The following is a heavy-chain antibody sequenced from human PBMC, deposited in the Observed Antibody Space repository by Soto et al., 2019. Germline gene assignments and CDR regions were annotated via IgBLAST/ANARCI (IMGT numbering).Heavy chain of an antibody. CDR1: GFTFSSYS. CDR2: ISSSSSYI. J-gene: IGHJ5*02. Sequence: PGGSLRLSCAASGFTFSSYSMNWVRQAPGKGLEWVSSISSSSSYIYYADSVKGRFTISRDNAKNSLYLQMNSLRAEDTAVYYRARDFHYDFWSGYPNWFDPWGQGTLVTVSS. CDR3: ARDFHYDFWSGYPNWFDP. D-gene: IGHD3-3*01. V-gene: IGHV3-21*01.